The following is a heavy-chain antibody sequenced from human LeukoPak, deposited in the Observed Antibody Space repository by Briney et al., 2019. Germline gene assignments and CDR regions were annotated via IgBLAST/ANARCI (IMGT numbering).Heavy chain of an antibody. D-gene: IGHD2-15*01. V-gene: IGHV4-31*03. J-gene: IGHJ4*02. CDR3: ARQYCSGGSCYSDY. CDR2: IYYSGST. Sequence: SQTLSLTCTVSGGSISSGRYYWSWIRQHPGKGLEWIGYIYYSGSTYYNPPLKSRVTISVDTSKNQFSLKLSSVTAADTAVYYCARQYCSGGSCYSDYWGQGTLVTVSS. CDR1: GGSISSGRYY.